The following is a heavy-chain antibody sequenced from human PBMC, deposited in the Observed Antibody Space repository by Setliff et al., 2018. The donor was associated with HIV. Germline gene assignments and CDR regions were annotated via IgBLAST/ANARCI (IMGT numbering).Heavy chain of an antibody. V-gene: IGHV1-69-2*01. J-gene: IGHJ6*03. Sequence: ASVKVSCKASGYTFTDYYMHWVQQAPGKGLEWMGRVDPEDGETIYAEKFQGRGTITADTSTDTAYMELSSLRSEDTAVYYCATVGSGYYYYMDVWGKGTTVTVSS. CDR3: ATVGSGYYYYMDV. CDR2: VDPEDGET. D-gene: IGHD2-15*01. CDR1: GYTFTDYY.